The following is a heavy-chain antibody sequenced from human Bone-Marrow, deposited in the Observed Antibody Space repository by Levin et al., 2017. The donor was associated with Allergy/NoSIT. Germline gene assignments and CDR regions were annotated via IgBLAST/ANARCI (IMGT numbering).Heavy chain of an antibody. V-gene: IGHV3-7*03. Sequence: PGGSLRLSCAASGFTFRHAFMSWVRQGPGKGLEWVGNIDRDGRGPSYVDSVKGRFTISRDSAKNSLYLQMNSLRADDTALYYCAKDFRGGAAANRGYGMDVWGQGTTVTVSS. CDR3: AKDFRGGAAANRGYGMDV. CDR2: IDRDGRGP. D-gene: IGHD6-13*01. J-gene: IGHJ6*02. CDR1: GFTFRHAF.